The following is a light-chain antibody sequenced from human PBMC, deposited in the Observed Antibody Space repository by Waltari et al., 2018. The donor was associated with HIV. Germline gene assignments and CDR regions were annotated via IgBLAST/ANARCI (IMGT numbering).Light chain of an antibody. Sequence: QSTLTQPPSISGAPGQRITISCAGDMTNLGAGSAVHWYQQFPGTAPRLLIYHNNNRPSGVPDRFSGSKSGSSASLAITGLQTEDEADYYCQSYDGSLGGLWVFCGGTKLTVL. CDR1: MTNLGAGSA. V-gene: IGLV1-40*01. CDR3: QSYDGSLGGLWV. CDR2: HNN. J-gene: IGLJ3*02.